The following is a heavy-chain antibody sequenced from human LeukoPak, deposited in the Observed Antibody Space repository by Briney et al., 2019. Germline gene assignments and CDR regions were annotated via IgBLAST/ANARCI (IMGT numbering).Heavy chain of an antibody. CDR2: INSDGSNT. CDR3: ATYYYGSGSYYAHD. J-gene: IGHJ4*02. Sequence: GGSLRLSCAASGFIFSSYWMYWVRQAPGKGLVWVAHINSDGSNTNYADSVKGHFTISRDNSKNTLYLQMNSLRAEDTAVYYCATYYYGSGSYYAHDWGQGTLVTVSS. CDR1: GFIFSSYW. V-gene: IGHV3-74*01. D-gene: IGHD3-10*01.